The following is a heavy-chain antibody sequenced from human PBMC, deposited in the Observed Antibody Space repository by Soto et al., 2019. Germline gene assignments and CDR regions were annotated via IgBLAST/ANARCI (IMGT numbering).Heavy chain of an antibody. J-gene: IGHJ4*02. V-gene: IGHV4-59*01. CDR2: VYYTGST. D-gene: IGHD3-22*01. Sequence: SETLSLTCTVSGDSISTFYWGWMRQSPGKELECIGYVYYTGSTNYNPSHKSRVTISVDRSKNQFSLKLTSANAADTAVYYCARGRTVRNYADDSSDYFYFFDYWGQATQVTVSS. CDR1: GDSISTFY. CDR3: ARGRTVRNYADDSSDYFYFFDY.